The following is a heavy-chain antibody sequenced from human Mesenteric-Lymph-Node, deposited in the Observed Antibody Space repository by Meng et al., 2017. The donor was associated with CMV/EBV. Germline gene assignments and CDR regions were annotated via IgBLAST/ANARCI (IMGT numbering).Heavy chain of an antibody. Sequence: GESLKISCAASRFTFSSYSMNWVRQAPGKGLEWVSSSSSRSSNTYYADSVKGRFTISRDNAKNSLYLQMNSLRAEDTAVYYCARDRSSSWFDAFDIWGQGTMVTVSS. CDR3: ARDRSSSWFDAFDI. V-gene: IGHV3-21*01. CDR2: SSSRSSNT. J-gene: IGHJ3*02. D-gene: IGHD6-13*01. CDR1: RFTFSSYS.